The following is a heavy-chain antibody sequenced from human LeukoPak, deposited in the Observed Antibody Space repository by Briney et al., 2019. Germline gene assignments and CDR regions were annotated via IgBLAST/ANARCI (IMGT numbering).Heavy chain of an antibody. J-gene: IGHJ3*02. Sequence: GGSLRLSCTVSGFTFSSYWMHWVRQAPGKGLVWVSRINSDGSSTSYADSVKGRFTISRDNAMNTLYLQMNSLRAEDTAVYYCARDYYGSENDALDMWGQGTMVTVSS. CDR3: ARDYYGSENDALDM. V-gene: IGHV3-74*01. D-gene: IGHD3-10*01. CDR2: INSDGSST. CDR1: GFTFSSYW.